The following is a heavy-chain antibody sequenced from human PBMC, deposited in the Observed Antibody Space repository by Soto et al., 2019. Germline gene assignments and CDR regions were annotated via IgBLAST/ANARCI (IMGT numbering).Heavy chain of an antibody. Sequence: ASVKVSCKASGYTFTSYYMHWVRQAPGQGLEWMGIINPSGGSTSYAQKFQGRVTMTRDTSTSTVYMELSSLRSEDTAVYYCARDRGRSEGAYSSSWFFDYWGQGTLVTVSS. D-gene: IGHD6-13*01. J-gene: IGHJ4*02. CDR1: GYTFTSYY. CDR3: ARDRGRSEGAYSSSWFFDY. CDR2: INPSGGST. V-gene: IGHV1-46*01.